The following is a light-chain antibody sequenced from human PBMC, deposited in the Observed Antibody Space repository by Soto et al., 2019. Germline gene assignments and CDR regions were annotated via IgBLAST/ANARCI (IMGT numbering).Light chain of an antibody. Sequence: AIQMTQSPSSLSASVGDRVTITCRASQGIRNDLDWYQQKPGKAPKLLIYGASNLQRGVPSRFSGSGSGTDFILRLSRLQHEDFATYYCLQDYRFPLLVGRGTKVDTK. CDR1: QGIRND. J-gene: IGKJ1*01. V-gene: IGKV1-6*01. CDR2: GAS. CDR3: LQDYRFPLL.